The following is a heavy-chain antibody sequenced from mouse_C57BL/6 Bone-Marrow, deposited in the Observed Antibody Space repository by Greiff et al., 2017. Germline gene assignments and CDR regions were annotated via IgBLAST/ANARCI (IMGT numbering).Heavy chain of an antibody. D-gene: IGHD3-2*02. V-gene: IGHV1-59*01. CDR2: IDPSDSYT. Sequence: QVQLQQPGAELVRPGTSVKLSCKASGYTFTSYCMHWVKQRPGQGLEWIGVIDPSDSYTNYNQKFKGKATLTVDTSSSTAYMQLSSLTSEDSAVYYCARDTGRAWFAYWGQGTLVTVSA. CDR1: GYTFTSYC. J-gene: IGHJ3*01. CDR3: ARDTGRAWFAY.